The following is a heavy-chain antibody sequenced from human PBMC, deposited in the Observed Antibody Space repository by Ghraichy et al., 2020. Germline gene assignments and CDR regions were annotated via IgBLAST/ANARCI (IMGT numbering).Heavy chain of an antibody. V-gene: IGHV3-23*01. CDR2: ISGSAGST. CDR1: GFTFSNYA. D-gene: IGHD4-11*01. CDR3: ATTGSYSLGS. Sequence: LSLTCAASGFTFSNYAMTWVRQAPGKGLEWVSVISGSAGSTYYADSVKGRFTISRDNSKNMLYLQMNSLRAADTALYYCATTGSYSLGSWGQGTLVTVSS. J-gene: IGHJ5*02.